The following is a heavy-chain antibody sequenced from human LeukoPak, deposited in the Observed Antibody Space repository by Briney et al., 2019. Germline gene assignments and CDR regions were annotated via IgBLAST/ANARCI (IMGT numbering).Heavy chain of an antibody. Sequence: SVKVSCKASGGTFSSYAISWVRQAPGQGLEWMGGITPIFGTANYAQKFQGRVTITADESTSTAYMELSSLRSEDTAVYYCARDSSTVTTGEGYFDYWGQGTLVTVSS. J-gene: IGHJ4*02. CDR2: ITPIFGTA. V-gene: IGHV1-69*01. CDR3: ARDSSTVTTGEGYFDY. D-gene: IGHD4-17*01. CDR1: GGTFSSYA.